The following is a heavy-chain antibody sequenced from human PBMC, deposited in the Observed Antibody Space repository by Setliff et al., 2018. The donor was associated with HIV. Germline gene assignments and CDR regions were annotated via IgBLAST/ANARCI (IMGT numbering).Heavy chain of an antibody. CDR2: ISYRGNT. V-gene: IGHV4-59*08. CDR1: GDSINGYA. Sequence: PSETLSLTCAVSGDSINGYAWSWIRQPAGQGLEWIGRISYRGNTNYNPALKSRLAISLGTSRNQFSLKLSSVTAADTAVYYCARHSPSDYWGQGTLVTVS. CDR3: ARHSPSDY. J-gene: IGHJ4*02.